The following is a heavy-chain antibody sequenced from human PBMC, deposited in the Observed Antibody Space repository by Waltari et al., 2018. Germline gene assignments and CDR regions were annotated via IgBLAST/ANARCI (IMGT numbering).Heavy chain of an antibody. Sequence: QVQLQQWGAGLLKPSETLSLTCSVSGASFSAYYWGWVRHVPGKGLEWIGQVRHPGNTHYNPSLQSRVAISIDTTSTQFSLKVFSVTAADTGLYFCTRGGNYDFWSHSPFVDPWGQGTQVIVSS. J-gene: IGHJ5*02. CDR1: GASFSAYY. CDR2: VRHPGNT. D-gene: IGHD3-3*01. V-gene: IGHV4-34*01. CDR3: TRGGNYDFWSHSPFVDP.